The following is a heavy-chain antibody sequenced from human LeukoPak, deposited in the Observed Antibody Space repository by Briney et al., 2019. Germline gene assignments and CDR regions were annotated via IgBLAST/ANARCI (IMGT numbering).Heavy chain of an antibody. Sequence: ASVKVSCKASGYTFTGYYMHWVRQAPGQGLEWMGWINPNSGGTNYAHKFQGRLTMTRDTSISTAYMELSRLRSDDTAVYYCARDSTVTTLPFDPWGQGTLVTVSS. J-gene: IGHJ5*02. CDR1: GYTFTGYY. CDR3: ARDSTVTTLPFDP. CDR2: INPNSGGT. V-gene: IGHV1-2*02. D-gene: IGHD4-17*01.